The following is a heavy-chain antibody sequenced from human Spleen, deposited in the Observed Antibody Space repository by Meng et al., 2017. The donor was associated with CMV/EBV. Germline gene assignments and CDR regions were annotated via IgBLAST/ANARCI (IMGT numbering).Heavy chain of an antibody. CDR3: ARDPAGYCADGVCRAMAD. D-gene: IGHD2-8*01. V-gene: IGHV1-69*10. CDR2: TIPMVGIA. Sequence: VKVSCKVSGGTFNSDAVNWVRQVPGQGLEWMGGTIPMVGIANYAQNFQGRVTIIADKFTSTTYMELSSLRSEDTAVYYCARDPAGYCADGVCRAMADWGQGTLVTVSS. CDR1: GGTFNSDA. J-gene: IGHJ4*02.